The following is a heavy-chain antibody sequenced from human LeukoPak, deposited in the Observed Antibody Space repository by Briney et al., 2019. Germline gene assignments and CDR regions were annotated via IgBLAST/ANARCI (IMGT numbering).Heavy chain of an antibody. CDR1: GFTVNSNY. Sequence: GGSLRLSCAAAGFTVNSNYMSWVRQAPGKGLEWVSVIYSGGSTYYADSVKGRFTISRDNSKNTLYLQMNSLRAEDTAVYYCAKSDANYYYYFDYWGQGTLVTVSS. CDR2: IYSGGST. J-gene: IGHJ4*02. V-gene: IGHV3-53*01. CDR3: AKSDANYYYYFDY. D-gene: IGHD3-22*01.